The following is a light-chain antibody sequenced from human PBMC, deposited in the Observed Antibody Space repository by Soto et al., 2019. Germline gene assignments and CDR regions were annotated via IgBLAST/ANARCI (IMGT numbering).Light chain of an antibody. J-gene: IGKJ5*01. V-gene: IGKV1-39*01. CDR1: QTISSW. Sequence: DILMTQSPSTLSASVGDRVTITCRASQTISSWVAWYQQKPGRAPKLLIYAASSLQSGVPSRFTGSGSGTDFTLTISGLQPEDSATYYCQQSYSTPVFGQGTRLEIK. CDR2: AAS. CDR3: QQSYSTPV.